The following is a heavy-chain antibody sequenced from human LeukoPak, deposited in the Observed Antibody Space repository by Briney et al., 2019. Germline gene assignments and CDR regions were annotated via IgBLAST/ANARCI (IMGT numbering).Heavy chain of an antibody. CDR1: GGSISSSSYY. CDR2: IYYSGST. D-gene: IGHD1-26*01. Sequence: SETLSLTCTVSGGSISSSSYYWGWIRQPPGKGLEWIGSIYYSGSTYHNPSLKSRVTISVDTSKNQFSLKLSSVTAADKAVYYCARRYSGSYGLYSHHSTDVWGKGTTVTISS. J-gene: IGHJ6*03. V-gene: IGHV4-39*07. CDR3: ARRYSGSYGLYSHHSTDV.